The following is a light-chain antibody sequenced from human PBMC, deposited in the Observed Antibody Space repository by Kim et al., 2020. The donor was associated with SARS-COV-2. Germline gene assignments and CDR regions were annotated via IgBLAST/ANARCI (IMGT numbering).Light chain of an antibody. CDR2: GKN. J-gene: IGLJ2*01. V-gene: IGLV3-19*01. Sequence: SSELTQDPAVSVALGQTVRITCQGDSLRSYYVTWYQQKSGQAPVLVFYGKNNRPSGIPDRFSGSSSGNTASLTITGAQATDEADYYCKSRDSRGKVVFGGGTKVTVL. CDR3: KSRDSRGKVV. CDR1: SLRSYY.